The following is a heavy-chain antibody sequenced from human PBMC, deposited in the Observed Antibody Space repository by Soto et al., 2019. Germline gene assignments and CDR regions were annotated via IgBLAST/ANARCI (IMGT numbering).Heavy chain of an antibody. V-gene: IGHV3-23*01. Sequence: GGSLRLSCAASGFTFRSYAMSWVRQAPGKGLEWVSGISGGGGGTYYADSVKGRFTISRDPSTTTLFLDMYSLGAEDTAIYYCAKGRKPDHDDGLCAFDSWGQGVLVTVSS. D-gene: IGHD3-3*01. J-gene: IGHJ4*02. CDR2: ISGGGGGT. CDR3: AKGRKPDHDDGLCAFDS. CDR1: GFTFRSYA.